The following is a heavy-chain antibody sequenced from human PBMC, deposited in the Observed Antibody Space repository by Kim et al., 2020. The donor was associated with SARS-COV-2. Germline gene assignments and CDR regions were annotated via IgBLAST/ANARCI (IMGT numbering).Heavy chain of an antibody. V-gene: IGHV1-69*04. CDR3: ARDADYDSSGLGAFDI. CDR1: GGTFSSYA. CDR2: IIPILGIA. D-gene: IGHD3-22*01. J-gene: IGHJ3*02. Sequence: SVKVSCKASGGTFSSYAISWVRQAPGQGLEWMGRIIPILGIANYAQKFQGRVTITADKSTSTAYMELSSLRSEDTAVYYCARDADYDSSGLGAFDIWGQGKMGTVSS.